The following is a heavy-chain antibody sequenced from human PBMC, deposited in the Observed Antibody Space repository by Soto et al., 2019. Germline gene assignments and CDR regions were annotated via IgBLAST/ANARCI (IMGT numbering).Heavy chain of an antibody. Sequence: PSETLSLTCTVSCGSLSSSSYYGCGMRPPPGEAVVWFGSIYYSGNTYYTPSLKTRVTISVDTSKNQFSLKLSSVTAADTAVYYCATEMLYVPYYGMEVWGQGTTVTVPS. CDR3: ATEMLYVPYYGMEV. D-gene: IGHD2-8*01. CDR2: IYYSGNT. V-gene: IGHV4-39*01. J-gene: IGHJ6*02. CDR1: CGSLSSSSYY.